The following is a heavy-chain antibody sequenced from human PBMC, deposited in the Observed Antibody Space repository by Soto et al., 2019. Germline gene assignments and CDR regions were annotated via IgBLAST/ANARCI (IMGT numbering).Heavy chain of an antibody. D-gene: IGHD2-2*01. CDR3: ARGPRHCSSTSCYYEQTKNNMDV. V-gene: IGHV1-18*01. CDR1: GYTFTSYG. J-gene: IGHJ6*03. CDR2: ISAYNGNT. Sequence: GASVKVSCKASGYTFTSYGISWVRQAPGQGLEWMGWISAYNGNTNYAQKLQGRVTMTTDTSTSTAYMELRSLRSDDTAVYYCARGPRHCSSTSCYYEQTKNNMDVWGKGTTVTVSS.